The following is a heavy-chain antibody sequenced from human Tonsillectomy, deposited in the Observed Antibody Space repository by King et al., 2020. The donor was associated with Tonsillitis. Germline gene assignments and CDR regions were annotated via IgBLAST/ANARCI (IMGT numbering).Heavy chain of an antibody. J-gene: IGHJ4*02. CDR3: ARDRFPNYGYPRFDY. V-gene: IGHV3-21*01. CDR1: GFTFSTYS. D-gene: IGHD4-17*01. CDR2: IGSRSHFI. Sequence: VQLVESGGGLVEPGGSLRLSCAASGFTFSTYSMNWVRQAPGKGLEWVSSIGSRSHFIYYAESFKGRFTISRDNAKNSLYLQMNSLRVEDTALYYCARDRFPNYGYPRFDYWGQGALVTVSS.